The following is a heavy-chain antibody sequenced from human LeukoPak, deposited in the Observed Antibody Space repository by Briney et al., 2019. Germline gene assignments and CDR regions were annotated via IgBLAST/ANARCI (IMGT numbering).Heavy chain of an antibody. Sequence: PGGSLRLSCAVSGFTFSNYWMYWLRQAPGKRLVWVARINSDGSSTTYADSVEGRFTISRDNTKSMLHLQMHSLRVDDLAVYFCTRTTTTADWYFDLWGRGTLVTVSS. CDR3: TRTTTTADWYFDL. D-gene: IGHD1-1*01. V-gene: IGHV3-74*01. CDR2: INSDGSST. J-gene: IGHJ2*01. CDR1: GFTFSNYW.